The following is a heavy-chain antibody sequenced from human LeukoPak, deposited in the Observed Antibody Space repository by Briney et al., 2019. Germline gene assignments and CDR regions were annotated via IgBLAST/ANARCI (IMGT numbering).Heavy chain of an antibody. D-gene: IGHD2-15*01. CDR3: ATLGYCSGGSCYSSSNSDY. V-gene: IGHV4-34*01. Sequence: PSETLSLTCAVYGGSFSGYYWSWIRQPPGKGLEWIGEINHSGSTNYNPSLKSRVTISVDTSKNQFSLKLSSVTAADTAVYYCATLGYCSGGSCYSSSNSDYWGQGTLVTVSS. J-gene: IGHJ4*02. CDR1: GGSFSGYY. CDR2: INHSGST.